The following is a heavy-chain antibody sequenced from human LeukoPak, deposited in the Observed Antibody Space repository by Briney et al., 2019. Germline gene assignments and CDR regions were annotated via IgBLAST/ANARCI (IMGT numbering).Heavy chain of an antibody. CDR2: IYYNGNT. CDR3: ARGRSNYYGMDV. J-gene: IGHJ6*02. D-gene: IGHD1-26*01. Sequence: SETLSLTCTVSGGSISSGGYYWNWIRRPPGKGLEWIGYIYYNGNTNYSPSLKSRVTMSVDTSKNLFSLKVSSVTAADTAVYYCARGRSNYYGMDVWGQGTTVTVSS. V-gene: IGHV4-61*08. CDR1: GGSISSGGYY.